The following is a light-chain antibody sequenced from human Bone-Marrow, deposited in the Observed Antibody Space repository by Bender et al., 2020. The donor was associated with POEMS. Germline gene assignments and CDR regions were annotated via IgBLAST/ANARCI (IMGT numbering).Light chain of an antibody. V-gene: IGLV2-8*01. Sequence: QSALTQPPSASGSPGQSVTISCTGTSSDVGGYNYVSWYQQHPGKAPKLMIYEVSKRPSGVPDRFSGSTSGNTASLTISGLQAEDEAQYYCCSYAGAHIYVVFGGGTKLTVL. CDR1: SSDVGGYNY. J-gene: IGLJ2*01. CDR3: CSYAGAHIYVV. CDR2: EVS.